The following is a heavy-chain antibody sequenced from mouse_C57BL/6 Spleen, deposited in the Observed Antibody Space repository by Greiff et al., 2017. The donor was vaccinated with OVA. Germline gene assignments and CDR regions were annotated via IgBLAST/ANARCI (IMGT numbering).Heavy chain of an antibody. Sequence: QVQLQQPGTELVKPGASVKLSCKASGYTFTSYWMHWVKQRPGQGLEWIGNINPSNGGTNYNEQFKSKDTLTVDQSSITAYRQLSSRTSEDSAVYYCTSPSTRAMDYWGQGTSVTVSS. V-gene: IGHV1-53*01. CDR2: INPSNGGT. J-gene: IGHJ4*01. CDR1: GYTFTSYW. D-gene: IGHD3-1*01. CDR3: TSPSTRAMDY.